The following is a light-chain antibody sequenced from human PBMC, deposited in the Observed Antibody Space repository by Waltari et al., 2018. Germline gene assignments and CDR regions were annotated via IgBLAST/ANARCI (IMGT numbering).Light chain of an antibody. J-gene: IGKJ3*01. Sequence: IVITQSPLSLVFTPGEPASIPFRSRPSLLHSDGYNYLDWYLQKPGQSPQLLIYLRSNWACGVPERFSGSGSGTDFTLTISRVEAEDFGVYYCYQPQNAPHTFGPGTKVDIK. CDR3: YQPQNAPHT. CDR2: LRS. CDR1: PSLLHSDGYNY. V-gene: IGKV2-28*01.